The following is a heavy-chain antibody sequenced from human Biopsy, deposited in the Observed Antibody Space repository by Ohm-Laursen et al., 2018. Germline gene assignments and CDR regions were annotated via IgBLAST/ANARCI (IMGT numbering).Heavy chain of an antibody. J-gene: IGHJ4*02. D-gene: IGHD2-15*01. CDR1: GFTFSSHA. CDR2: ITSSSTYI. CDR3: ARMFARPGPCLGGTCYPGDDY. V-gene: IGHV3-21*05. Sequence: SLRLSCAASGFTFSSHAMTWVRQAPGKGLEWVSYITSSSTYINYVDSVKGRFTISRDNAENSLYLQMNSLRAEDTAVYYCARMFARPGPCLGGTCYPGDDYWGQGTLVTASS.